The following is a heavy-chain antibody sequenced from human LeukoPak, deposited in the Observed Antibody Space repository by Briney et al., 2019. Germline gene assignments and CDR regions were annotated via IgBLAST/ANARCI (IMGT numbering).Heavy chain of an antibody. J-gene: IGHJ4*02. CDR3: TTDRPRTSGDSH. CDR2: VRSKADGGTT. D-gene: IGHD2-8*01. Sequence: PGGSLRLSCAASGFTFSSDWMTWVRQAPGKGLEWVGRVRSKADGGTTDYAAPAKGRFTISRDDSKNTVLLQMNSLKTEDTAVYYCTTDRPRTSGDSHWGQGTMVTVSS. V-gene: IGHV3-15*01. CDR1: GFTFSSDW.